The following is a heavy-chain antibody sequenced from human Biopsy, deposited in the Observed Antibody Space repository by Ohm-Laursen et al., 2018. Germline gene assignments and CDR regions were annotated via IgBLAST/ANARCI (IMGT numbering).Heavy chain of an antibody. CDR3: ARDLYDFCGGCPFDP. CDR1: GGSISNYY. Sequence: GTLSLTCTVSGGSISNYYWSWVRQAPGKGLECVSVINGSGGSTYYADPVKGRFTISRDNSKNTLYLQMNSLRAEDTAMYYCARDLYDFCGGCPFDPWGQGTLVTVS. D-gene: IGHD3-3*01. V-gene: IGHV3-23*01. J-gene: IGHJ5*02. CDR2: INGSGGST.